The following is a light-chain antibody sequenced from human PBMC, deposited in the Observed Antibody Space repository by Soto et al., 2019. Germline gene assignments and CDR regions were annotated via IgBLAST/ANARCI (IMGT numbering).Light chain of an antibody. CDR2: GAS. V-gene: IGKV3-15*01. CDR3: QQYHKWSFT. J-gene: IGKJ4*01. Sequence: EIVMMQSPATLSVSPRERVTLSFRASQSVSSNLAWYQQKPGQAPRLLIYGASSKASCIPARFSGSGSETDFTLTISSLQSEDFAGYYCQQYHKWSFTFGGETTVEIK. CDR1: QSVSSN.